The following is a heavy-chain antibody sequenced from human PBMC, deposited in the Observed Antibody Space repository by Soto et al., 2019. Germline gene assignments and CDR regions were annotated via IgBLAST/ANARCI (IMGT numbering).Heavy chain of an antibody. CDR3: ISLYYGH. Sequence: EVQLVESGGDLVKPGGSLRLSGAASEFTFTYAWMSWVRQAPGKGLEWVGRIKSKTDGGTTDYAAPVKGRFTISRDESQNTLYLQMNSLKTEDTAVYYCISLYYGHWGQGTLVTVSS. CDR2: IKSKTDGGTT. D-gene: IGHD3-16*02. J-gene: IGHJ4*02. CDR1: EFTFTYAW. V-gene: IGHV3-15*01.